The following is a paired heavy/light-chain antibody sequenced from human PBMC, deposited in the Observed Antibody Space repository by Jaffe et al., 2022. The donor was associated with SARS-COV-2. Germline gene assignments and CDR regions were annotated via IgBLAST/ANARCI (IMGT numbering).Light chain of an antibody. J-gene: IGLJ1*01. CDR3: SSHTSSTTEL. Sequence: QSALTQPASVSGSPGQSITISCTGTSSDVGGYNYVSWYQHHPGKAPKLMIYEVNNRPSGVSNRFSGSKSGNTASLTISGLQAEDEADYYCSSHTSSTTELFGTGTKVTVL. V-gene: IGLV2-14*01. CDR1: SSDVGGYNY. CDR2: EVN.
Heavy chain of an antibody. V-gene: IGHV3-30*18. CDR2: ISYDGSNK. J-gene: IGHJ4*02. D-gene: IGHD3-3*01. Sequence: QVQLVESGGGVVQPGRSLRLSCAASGFTFSTYGIHWVRQAPGKGLEWVAAISYDGSNKYYADSVKGRFTISRDNSKNTLYLQINSLSTEDTALYYCTKDMGSGYWAFGDYWGQGTLVTVSS. CDR3: TKDMGSGYWAFGDY. CDR1: GFTFSTYG.